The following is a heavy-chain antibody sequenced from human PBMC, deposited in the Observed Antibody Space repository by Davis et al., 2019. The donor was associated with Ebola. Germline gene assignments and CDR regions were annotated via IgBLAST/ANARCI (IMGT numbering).Heavy chain of an antibody. D-gene: IGHD2-2*03. CDR1: GFTFTSYW. CDR2: IHPGHFDT. V-gene: IGHV5-51*01. J-gene: IGHJ6*03. CDR3: ARRALDQHYYYYMDV. Sequence: PGGSLRLSCQGSGFTFTSYWIAWVRQMPGRGLEFVGIIHPGHFDTRYSPSFQGQVTISADRSTSTAYLQWSSLKDSDTAMYYCARRALDQHYYYYMDVWGKGTTVTVSS.